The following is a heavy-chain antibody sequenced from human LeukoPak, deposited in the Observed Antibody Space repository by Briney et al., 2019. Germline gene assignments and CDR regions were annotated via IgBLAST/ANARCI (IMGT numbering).Heavy chain of an antibody. D-gene: IGHD1-14*01. V-gene: IGHV4-34*01. CDR1: GGSFSGYY. Sequence: PSETLSLTCAVYGGSFSGYYWSWIRQPPGKGLEWIGEINHSGSANYNPSLKSRVTISVDTSKNQSSLKLSSVTAADTAVYYCARGKRNPYYYYMDVWGKGTTVTVSS. J-gene: IGHJ6*03. CDR3: ARGKRNPYYYYMDV. CDR2: INHSGSA.